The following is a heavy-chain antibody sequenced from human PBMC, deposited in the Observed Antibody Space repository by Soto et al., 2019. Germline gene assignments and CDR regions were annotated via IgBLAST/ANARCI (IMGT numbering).Heavy chain of an antibody. V-gene: IGHV3-53*01. CDR2: IYSGGST. D-gene: IGHD3-10*01. CDR1: GFTVSSNY. J-gene: IGHJ6*02. Sequence: PGGSLRLSCAASGFTVSSNYMSWVRQAPGKGLEWVSVIYSGGSTYYADSVKGRFTISRDNSKNTLYLQMNSLRAEDTAVYYCARGTPGLLWFGETLYYYGMDVWRQGTTVTVSS. CDR3: ARGTPGLLWFGETLYYYGMDV.